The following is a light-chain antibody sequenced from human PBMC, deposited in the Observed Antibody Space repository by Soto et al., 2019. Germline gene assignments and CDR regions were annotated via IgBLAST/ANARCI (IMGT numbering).Light chain of an antibody. CDR3: GAWDDSLSGAV. J-gene: IGLJ2*01. CDR2: DND. Sequence: QSVLSRPPSVSAAPGQKVTISCSGSSSNIGIKEVSWYQQFPGTAPKVLIYDNDVRPSGIPDRFSGSKSGTSATLGITGLQSGDEADHYCGAWDDSLSGAVFGGGTKVTVL. V-gene: IGLV1-51*01. CDR1: SSNIGIKE.